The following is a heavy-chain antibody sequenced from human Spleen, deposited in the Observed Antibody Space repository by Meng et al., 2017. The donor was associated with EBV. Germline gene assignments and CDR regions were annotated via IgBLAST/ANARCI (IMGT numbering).Heavy chain of an antibody. J-gene: IGHJ4*02. CDR1: GFTFSGYW. V-gene: IGHV3-74*03. D-gene: IGHD1-14*01. Sequence: EGQRGGSGGACVKRGGSLRLSGAASGFTFSGYWMHWVRQAPGKGLEWVSRTNENGATTTYADSVKGRFTISRDNAKNTLYLQMNSLRAEDTAIYYCSRDLAGSVDYWGQGTLVTVSS. CDR2: TNENGATT. CDR3: SRDLAGSVDY.